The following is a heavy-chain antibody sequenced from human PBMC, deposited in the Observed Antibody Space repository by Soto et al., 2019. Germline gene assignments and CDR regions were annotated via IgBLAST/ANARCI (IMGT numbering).Heavy chain of an antibody. J-gene: IGHJ3*02. V-gene: IGHV3-30-3*01. CDR2: VSHDGVNK. D-gene: IGHD2-15*01. Sequence: QMQLVESGGGVVQPGRSLRLSCAASGFSLRNYNLHWVRQAPGKGLEWVAVVSHDGVNKHYAESVKGRLSISRDSSRDTLYLQMNSLRPEDTAVYYCVRETQIVMVVVPTPGSPGAFDMWGQGTMVTVSS. CDR1: GFSLRNYN. CDR3: VRETQIVMVVVPTPGSPGAFDM.